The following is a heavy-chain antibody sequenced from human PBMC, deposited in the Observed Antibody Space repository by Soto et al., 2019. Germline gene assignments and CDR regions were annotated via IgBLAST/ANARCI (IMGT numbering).Heavy chain of an antibody. D-gene: IGHD1-1*01. CDR1: GGTFSTSA. Sequence: QVQLVQSGAEVKKPGSSVKVSCKTSGGTFSTSAISWVRQAPGQGLEWVGGIMPVFPTPDYAQNFQGRVTITADDSTTTAYLELTSLRADDTAVYYCARDKDRLQLGENYYYILDVWGQGTAINVSS. CDR3: ARDKDRLQLGENYYYILDV. V-gene: IGHV1-69*12. CDR2: IMPVFPTP. J-gene: IGHJ6*02.